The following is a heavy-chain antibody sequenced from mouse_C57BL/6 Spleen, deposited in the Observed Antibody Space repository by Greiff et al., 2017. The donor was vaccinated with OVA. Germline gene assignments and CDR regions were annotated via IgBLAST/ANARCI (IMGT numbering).Heavy chain of an antibody. V-gene: IGHV3-6*01. CDR3: ASENSPAWFAY. J-gene: IGHJ3*01. CDR2: ISYDGSN. Sequence: EVQVVESGPGLVKPSQSLSLTCSVTGYSITSGYYWNWIRQFPGNKLEWMGYISYDGSNNYNPSLKNRISITRDTSKNQFFLKLNSVTTEDTATYYCASENSPAWFAYWGQGTLVTVSA. CDR1: GYSITSGYY.